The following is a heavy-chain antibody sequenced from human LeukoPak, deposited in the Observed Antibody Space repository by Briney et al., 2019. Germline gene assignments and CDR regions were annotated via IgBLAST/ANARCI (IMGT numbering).Heavy chain of an antibody. CDR2: VYPGDAGT. CDR1: GYSFTSYW. D-gene: IGHD3-10*01. CDR3: ARHGYHASGGDYMAY. J-gene: IGHJ4*02. V-gene: IGHV5-51*01. Sequence: AEPLKIPCKASGYSFTSYWIGWVRHMPPKGREWMGIVYPGDAGTRYSPSLQGQVTISADKPVSTAYFQWSSLKASESAIYYCARHGYHASGGDYMAYWGQGTLVTVSS.